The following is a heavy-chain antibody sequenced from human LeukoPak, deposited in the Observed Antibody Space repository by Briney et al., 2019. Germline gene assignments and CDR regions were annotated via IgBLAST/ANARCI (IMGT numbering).Heavy chain of an antibody. J-gene: IGHJ4*02. CDR2: IYSGGST. V-gene: IGHV3-66*01. Sequence: GGSLRLSCAASGFTFSSYAMSWVRQAPGKGLEWVSVIYSGGSTYYADSVKGRFTISRDNSKNTLYLQMNSLRAEDTAVYYCARGGPAAGRFDYWGQGTLVTVSS. CDR1: GFTFSSYA. D-gene: IGHD6-13*01. CDR3: ARGGPAAGRFDY.